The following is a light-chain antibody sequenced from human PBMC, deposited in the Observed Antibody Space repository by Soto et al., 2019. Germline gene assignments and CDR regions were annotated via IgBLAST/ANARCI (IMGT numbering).Light chain of an antibody. J-gene: IGLJ1*01. CDR3: SSYAGSTFYV. Sequence: QSVLAQPPSASGSPGQSVTISCTGTSSDVGGYNYVSWYRQHPGKAPKLMIYEVSKRPSGVPDRFSGSKSGSTASLTVSGLQAEDEADYYCSSYAGSTFYVFGTGTKVTVL. CDR1: SSDVGGYNY. CDR2: EVS. V-gene: IGLV2-8*01.